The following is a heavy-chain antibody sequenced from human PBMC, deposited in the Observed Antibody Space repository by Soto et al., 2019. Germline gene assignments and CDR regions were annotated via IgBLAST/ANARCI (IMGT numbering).Heavy chain of an antibody. D-gene: IGHD3-22*01. CDR3: ARIDSSGLQTASEYFQH. CDR2: ISAYNGNT. Sequence: ASVKVSCKASGYTFTSYGISWVRQAPGQGLERKGWISAYNGNTNYAQKLQGRVTMTTDTSTSTAYMELRSLRSDDTAVYYCARIDSSGLQTASEYFQHWGQGTLVTVSS. CDR1: GYTFTSYG. J-gene: IGHJ1*01. V-gene: IGHV1-18*01.